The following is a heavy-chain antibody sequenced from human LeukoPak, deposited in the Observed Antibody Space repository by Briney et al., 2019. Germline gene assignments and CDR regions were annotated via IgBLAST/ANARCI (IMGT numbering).Heavy chain of an antibody. D-gene: IGHD5-24*01. CDR2: ISPDGRTT. CDR3: ARGDGNFWGLHY. J-gene: IGHJ4*02. CDR1: GFTYSSYW. V-gene: IGHV3-74*01. Sequence: GGSLRLSCATSGFTYSSYWMHWVRQDPGKGLLWASRISPDGRTTNYADSVEGRFTISRDNAKNTLFLQMNSLRAEDTAVYYCARGDGNFWGLHYWGQGTLVTVSS.